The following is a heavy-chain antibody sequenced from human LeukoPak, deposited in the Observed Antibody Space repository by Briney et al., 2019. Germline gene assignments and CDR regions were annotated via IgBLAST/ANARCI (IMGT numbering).Heavy chain of an antibody. CDR2: ISSNGGST. CDR3: VKGDPIAARPSDY. D-gene: IGHD6-6*01. V-gene: IGHV3-64D*09. CDR1: GFTFSSYA. J-gene: IGHJ4*02. Sequence: PGGSLRLSCSASGFTFSSYAMHWVRQAPGKGLEYVSAISSNGGSTYYADSVKGRFTISRDNSKNTLYLQISSLRAEDTAVYYCVKGDPIAARPSDYWGQGTLVTVSS.